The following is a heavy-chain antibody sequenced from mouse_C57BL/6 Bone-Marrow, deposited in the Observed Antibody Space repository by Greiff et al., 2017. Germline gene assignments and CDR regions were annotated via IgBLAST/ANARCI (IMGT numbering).Heavy chain of an antibody. CDR2: IDPSDSYT. V-gene: IGHV1-69*01. J-gene: IGHJ4*01. D-gene: IGHD2-1*01. CDR1: GYTFTSYW. CDR3: AREYYGKGCYAMDY. Sequence: VQLQQPGAELVMPGASVKLSCKASGYTFTSYWMHWVKQRPGQGLEWIGEIDPSDSYTNYNQKFKGKSTLTVDKSSSTAYMQLSSLTSEDSAVYYYAREYYGKGCYAMDYWGQGTSVTVSS.